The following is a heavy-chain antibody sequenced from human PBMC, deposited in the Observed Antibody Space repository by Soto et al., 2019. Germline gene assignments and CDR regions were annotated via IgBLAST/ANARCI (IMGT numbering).Heavy chain of an antibody. CDR2: INSDGSST. Sequence: GSLRLSCAASGFTFSSYWMHWVRQAPGKGLVWVSRINSDGSSTSYADSVKGRFTISRDNAKNTLYLQMNSLRAEDTAVYYCASPFLGYSYGYDYWGQGTLVTVSS. D-gene: IGHD5-18*01. CDR1: GFTFSSYW. J-gene: IGHJ4*02. V-gene: IGHV3-74*01. CDR3: ASPFLGYSYGYDY.